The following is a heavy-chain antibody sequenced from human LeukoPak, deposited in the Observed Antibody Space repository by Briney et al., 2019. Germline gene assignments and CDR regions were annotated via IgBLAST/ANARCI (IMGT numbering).Heavy chain of an antibody. Sequence: PSETLSLTCTVSNYSISSAYYWGWIRQPPGKGLEWIGSFYHSGSTYYNPSLKSRVTISVDTSKNQFSLKLSSVTAADTAVYYCARSQVYSNYGYYYMDVWGKGTTVTVSS. J-gene: IGHJ6*03. CDR3: ARSQVYSNYGYYYMDV. V-gene: IGHV4-38-2*02. CDR1: NYSISSAYY. D-gene: IGHD4-11*01. CDR2: FYHSGST.